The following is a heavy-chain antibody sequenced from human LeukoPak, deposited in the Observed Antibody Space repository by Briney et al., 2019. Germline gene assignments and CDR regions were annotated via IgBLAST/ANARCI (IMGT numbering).Heavy chain of an antibody. J-gene: IGHJ4*02. D-gene: IGHD3-10*01. CDR2: ISSSGSTI. CDR3: ARELNSLLLWFGELDY. CDR1: GFTFSNE. Sequence: PGGSLRLSCAASGFTFSNEMNWVRQAPGKGLEWVSYISSSGSTIYYADSVKGRFTISRDNAKNSLYLQMNSLRAEDTAVYYCARELNSLLLWFGELDYWGQGTLVTVSS. V-gene: IGHV3-48*03.